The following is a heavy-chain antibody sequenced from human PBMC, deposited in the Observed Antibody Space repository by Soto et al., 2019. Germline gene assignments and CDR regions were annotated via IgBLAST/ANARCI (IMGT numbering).Heavy chain of an antibody. CDR3: AKGLDSNGSSGCDY. CDR2: ISYDGSNK. CDR1: GFTFSSYG. V-gene: IGHV3-30*18. J-gene: IGHJ4*01. Sequence: GGSLRLSCAASGFTFSSYGMHWVRQAPGKGLEWVAVISYDGSNKYYADSVKGRFTISRDNSKNTLYLQMNSLRAEDTAVYYCAKGLDSNGSSGCDYWGQEALVDVSS. D-gene: IGHD3-22*01.